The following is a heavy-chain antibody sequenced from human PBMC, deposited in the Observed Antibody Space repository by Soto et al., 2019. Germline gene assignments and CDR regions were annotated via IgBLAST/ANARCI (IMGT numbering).Heavy chain of an antibody. D-gene: IGHD2-15*01. CDR1: GFPFSSYV. V-gene: IGHV3-23*01. CDR3: AIRGGGKFFDS. J-gene: IGHJ4*02. Sequence: EVQVLESGGGLVQPGGSLRLSCAASGFPFSSYVMSWVRQAPAKGLEWVSTISTTGGGTFYPDSVKGRFTISRDNSKNTLYLQMNSLKVEDPAIYYCAIRGGGKFFDSWGQGTLVTVSS. CDR2: ISTTGGGT.